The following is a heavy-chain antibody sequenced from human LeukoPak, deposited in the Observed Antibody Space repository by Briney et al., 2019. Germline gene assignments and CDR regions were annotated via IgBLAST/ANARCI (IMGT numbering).Heavy chain of an antibody. V-gene: IGHV3-30*18. D-gene: IGHD3-16*01. CDR3: AKDGPNYASYFDY. CDR2: ISYDGSNK. J-gene: IGHJ4*02. Sequence: GGSLLLSCAASGFHFGSYGMHRVRPAPGKGLEGVAVISYDGSNKYYADSVKGRFTISRDNSKNTLYLQMNSLRAEDTAVYYCAKDGPNYASYFDYWGQGTLVTVSS. CDR1: GFHFGSYG.